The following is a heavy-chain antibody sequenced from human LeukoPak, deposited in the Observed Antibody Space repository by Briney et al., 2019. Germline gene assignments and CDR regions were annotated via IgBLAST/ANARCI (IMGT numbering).Heavy chain of an antibody. CDR2: MNPNSGDT. V-gene: IGHV1-8*01. Sequence: ASVKDSCKTSGYTFTSYDINWVRQTTGQGLEWMGWMNPNSGDTGYAQKFQGRVTMTWNPSTSTAYMELSTLRSEDRAVYYCATSYEDYYYGMDVWGQGTTVTVSS. D-gene: IGHD3-3*01. J-gene: IGHJ6*02. CDR1: GYTFTSYD. CDR3: ATSYEDYYYGMDV.